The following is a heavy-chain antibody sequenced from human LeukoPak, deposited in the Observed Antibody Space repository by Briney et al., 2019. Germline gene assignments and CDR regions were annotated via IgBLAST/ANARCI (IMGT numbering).Heavy chain of an antibody. Sequence: GGSLRLSCAASGFTFNTYAMSWVRQAPGKGLEWVSSISSSSSYIYYADSVKGRFTISRDNAKNSLYLQMNSLRAEDTAVYYCARSPASLFFDYWGQGTLVTVSS. CDR1: GFTFNTYA. CDR2: ISSSSSYI. CDR3: ARSPASLFFDY. D-gene: IGHD3-10*01. J-gene: IGHJ4*02. V-gene: IGHV3-21*01.